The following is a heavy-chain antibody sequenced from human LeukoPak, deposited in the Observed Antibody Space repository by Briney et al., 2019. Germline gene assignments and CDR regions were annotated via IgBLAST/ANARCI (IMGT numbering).Heavy chain of an antibody. D-gene: IGHD6-13*01. V-gene: IGHV4-34*01. Sequence: SETLSLTCAVYGGSFSGYYWSWIRQPPGKGLEWIGEINHSGSTNYNPSLKSRVTISVDTSKNQFSLKLSSVTAADTAVYYCARGLFGQQATKYYFDYWGQGTLVTVSS. CDR2: INHSGST. J-gene: IGHJ4*02. CDR1: GGSFSGYY. CDR3: ARGLFGQQATKYYFDY.